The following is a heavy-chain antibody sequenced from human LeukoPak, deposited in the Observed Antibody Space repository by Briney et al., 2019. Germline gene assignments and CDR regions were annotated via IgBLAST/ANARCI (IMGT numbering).Heavy chain of an antibody. Sequence: SETLSLTCAVYGGSFSGYYWSWIRQPPGKGLEWIGEINHSGSTNYNPSLKSRVTISVDTSKNQFSLKLSSVTAADTAVYYCARGAGYSSSWAFDYWGQGTLATVSS. CDR1: GGSFSGYY. J-gene: IGHJ4*02. D-gene: IGHD6-13*01. CDR2: INHSGST. CDR3: ARGAGYSSSWAFDY. V-gene: IGHV4-34*01.